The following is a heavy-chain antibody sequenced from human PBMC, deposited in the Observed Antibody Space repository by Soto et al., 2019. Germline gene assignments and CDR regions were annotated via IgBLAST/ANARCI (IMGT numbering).Heavy chain of an antibody. CDR1: GGSIDTGGFY. Sequence: QVPLQESGPGLVKPSQTLTLTCSVSGGSIDTGGFYWSWARQLPGKGLQWIGYIYYTGAAYYNPALKSRVVISLDTSANQFSLSLTSLTAADTAVYYCASGTFNDISFDSWGQGRLVTVPS. CDR3: ASGTFNDISFDS. CDR2: IYYTGAA. V-gene: IGHV4-31*03. D-gene: IGHD2-21*01. J-gene: IGHJ4*02.